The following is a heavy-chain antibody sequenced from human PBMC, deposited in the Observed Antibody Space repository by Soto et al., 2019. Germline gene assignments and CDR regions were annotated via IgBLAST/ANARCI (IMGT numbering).Heavy chain of an antibody. D-gene: IGHD3-9*01. J-gene: IGHJ5*02. CDR3: AKDPILTTPPSFDP. CDR1: GFSFSRYL. Sequence: GGSLRLSCAASGFSFSRYLMTWVRQTPGQGLEWVSSISGRGDATYYADSVKGRFTISRDNSKNTLFLQMNSLGADDTAVYYCAKDPILTTPPSFDPWGQGTLVTSPQ. V-gene: IGHV3-23*01. CDR2: ISGRGDAT.